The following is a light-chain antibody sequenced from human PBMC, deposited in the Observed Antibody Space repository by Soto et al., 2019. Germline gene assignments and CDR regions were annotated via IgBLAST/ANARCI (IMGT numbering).Light chain of an antibody. CDR1: QSVSSSY. Sequence: EIGLRQSPGTVSLSPGERATLSCRASQSVSSSYLAWYQQKPGQAPRLLIYGASSRATGIPDRFSGSGSGTDFTLTISRLEPEDFAVYYCQQYGSSRTFGQGTKVEIK. J-gene: IGKJ1*01. CDR2: GAS. V-gene: IGKV3-20*01. CDR3: QQYGSSRT.